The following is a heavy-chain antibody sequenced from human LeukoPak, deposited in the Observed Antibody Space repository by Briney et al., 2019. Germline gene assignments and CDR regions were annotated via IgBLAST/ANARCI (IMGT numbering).Heavy chain of an antibody. J-gene: IGHJ4*02. V-gene: IGHV4-34*01. CDR2: ITHSGST. D-gene: IGHD3-3*01. CDR1: GGSFSGYY. CDR3: ARGHYDFWSGYYPRFDY. Sequence: PSETLSLTCAVYGGSFSGYYWSWIRQPPGKGLEWIGEITHSGSTNYNPSLKSRVTISVDTSKNQFSLKLSSVTAADTAVYYCARGHYDFWSGYYPRFDYWGQGTLVTVSS.